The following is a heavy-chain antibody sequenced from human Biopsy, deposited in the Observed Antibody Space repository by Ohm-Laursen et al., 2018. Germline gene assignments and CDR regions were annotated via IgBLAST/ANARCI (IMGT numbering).Heavy chain of an antibody. CDR3: ARRDYRNGFKFDF. J-gene: IGHJ4*02. V-gene: IGHV4-31*03. CDR2: IYYSGNT. Sequence: TLSLTCTVSSGSIRTGDYYWTWIRQQPGKGLEWIGSIYYSGNTKYNPSLQSRLSMSVDTSKNQFSLRLSSVTAADTAVYYCARRDYRNGFKFDFWGQGTLVTVSS. CDR1: SGSIRTGDYY. D-gene: IGHD3-16*01.